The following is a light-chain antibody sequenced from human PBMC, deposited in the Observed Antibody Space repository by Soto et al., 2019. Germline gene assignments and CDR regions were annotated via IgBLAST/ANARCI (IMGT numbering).Light chain of an antibody. Sequence: QSALTQPASVSGSPGQSITISCTGTSSDVGAYNFVSWYRHHPGKAPKLMIYDVSYRPSGVSSRFSGSKSGNTASLTISGLQAEDEADYHCSSFTSGSTLFVFGSGTKLTVL. V-gene: IGLV2-14*03. CDR1: SSDVGAYNF. CDR2: DVS. CDR3: SSFTSGSTLFV. J-gene: IGLJ1*01.